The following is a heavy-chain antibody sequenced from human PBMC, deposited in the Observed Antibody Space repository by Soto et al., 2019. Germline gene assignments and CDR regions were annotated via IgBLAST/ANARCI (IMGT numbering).Heavy chain of an antibody. CDR2: ISSSSSYI. CDR1: GFTFSSYS. CDR3: ARARPMITMPDGYFDY. V-gene: IGHV3-21*01. J-gene: IGHJ4*02. Sequence: PGGSLRLSCAASGFTFSSYSMNWVRQAPGKGLEWVSSISSSSSYIYYADSVKGRFTISRDNAKNSLYLQMNSLRAEDTAVYYCARARPMITMPDGYFDYWGQGTLVTVSS. D-gene: IGHD3-10*01.